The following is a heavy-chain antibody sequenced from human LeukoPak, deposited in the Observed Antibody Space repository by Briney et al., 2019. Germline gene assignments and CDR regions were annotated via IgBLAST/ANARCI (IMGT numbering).Heavy chain of an antibody. Sequence: PSETLSLTCTVSGGSISSYYWSWIRQPAGKGLEYIGRIYTSGGTNYNPSLKSRVTISVDTSKNQFSLKLSSVTAADTAVYYCARETSQKGAHYMDVWGKGTTVTISS. V-gene: IGHV4-4*07. CDR2: IYTSGGT. J-gene: IGHJ6*03. CDR1: GGSISSYY. CDR3: ARETSQKGAHYMDV. D-gene: IGHD3-16*01.